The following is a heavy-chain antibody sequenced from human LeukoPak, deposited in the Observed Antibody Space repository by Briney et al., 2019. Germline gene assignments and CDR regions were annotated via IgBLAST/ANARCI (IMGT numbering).Heavy chain of an antibody. Sequence: PSETLSLTCTVSGYSISSGYYWGWIRQPPGKGLEWIGSIYHSGSTYYNPSLKSRVTISVDTSKNQFSLKLSSVTAADTAVYYCARVSGLPPSGHYYYYMDVWGKGTTVTVYS. CDR3: ARVSGLPPSGHYYYYMDV. D-gene: IGHD1-26*01. J-gene: IGHJ6*03. V-gene: IGHV4-38-2*02. CDR1: GYSISSGYY. CDR2: IYHSGST.